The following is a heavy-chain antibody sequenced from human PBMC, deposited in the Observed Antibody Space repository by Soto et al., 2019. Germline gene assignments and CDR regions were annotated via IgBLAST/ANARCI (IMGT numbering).Heavy chain of an antibody. D-gene: IGHD3-10*02. CDR3: ASSITPMFTD. Sequence: EVQLVESGGGLVQPGGSLRLSCTASGFSVSDHFMDWVRQTPGKGLEWLGQITNRATGQTTFYAASVKGRFTVSKDESRNSVHLQMNSLKTEDTAVYYCASSITPMFTDRGQGTMVAVAS. J-gene: IGHJ4*02. CDR2: ITNRATGQTT. CDR1: GFSVSDHF. V-gene: IGHV3-72*01.